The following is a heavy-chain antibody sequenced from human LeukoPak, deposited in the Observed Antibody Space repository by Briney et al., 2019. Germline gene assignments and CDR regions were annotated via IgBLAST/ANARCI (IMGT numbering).Heavy chain of an antibody. V-gene: IGHV4-34*01. J-gene: IGHJ4*02. CDR3: ARGSGWTQMKH. D-gene: IGHD6-19*01. CDR2: INHSGST. Sequence: PSETLSLSCAVYGGSVSGYYWSWIRQPPGKGLEWIGEINHSGSTNYNPSLKSRVTISVDTSKNQFSLKLSSVTAADTAVYYCARGSGWTQMKHWGQGTLVTVSS. CDR1: GGSVSGYY.